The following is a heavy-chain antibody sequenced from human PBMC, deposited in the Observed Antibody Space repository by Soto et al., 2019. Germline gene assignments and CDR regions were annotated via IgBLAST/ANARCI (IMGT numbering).Heavy chain of an antibody. D-gene: IGHD3-9*01. CDR1: GGSISSGDYY. CDR2: IYYSGST. CDR3: ARVVPQYYDILTGYSTNWFDP. Sequence: ASETLSLTCTVSGGSISSGDYYWSWIRQPPGKGLEWIGYIYYSGSTYYNPSLKSRVTISVDTSKNQFSLKLSSVTAADTAVYYCARVVPQYYDILTGYSTNWFDPWGQGTLVTVSS. J-gene: IGHJ5*02. V-gene: IGHV4-30-4*01.